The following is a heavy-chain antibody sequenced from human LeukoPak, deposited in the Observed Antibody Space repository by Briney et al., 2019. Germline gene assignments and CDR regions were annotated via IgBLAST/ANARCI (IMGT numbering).Heavy chain of an antibody. CDR1: GFTVSSNY. J-gene: IGHJ4*02. Sequence: PGGSPRLSCAASGFTVSSNYMSWVRQAPGKGLEWVSVIYSGGSTYYADSVRGRFTISRDNSKNTLYLQMDSLRAEDTAVYYCLRDGEMAYCSGNKCDPSDYWGQGTPVTVSS. CDR3: LRDGEMAYCSGNKCDPSDY. CDR2: IYSGGST. D-gene: IGHD2-15*01. V-gene: IGHV3-53*01.